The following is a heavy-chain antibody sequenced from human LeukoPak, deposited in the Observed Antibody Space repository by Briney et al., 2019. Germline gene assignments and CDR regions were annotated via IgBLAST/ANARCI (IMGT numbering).Heavy chain of an antibody. V-gene: IGHV3-7*01. CDR2: IKQDGSEK. D-gene: IGHD7-27*01. CDR1: GFTFSSYW. J-gene: IGHJ4*02. CDR3: ARDSSNWDFDY. Sequence: GGSLRLSCAASGFTFSSYWMSWVRQAPGKGREWVANIKQDGSEKYYVDSVKGRFTISRDNAKNSLYLQMNSLRAEDTAVYYCARDSSNWDFDYWGQGTLVTVSS.